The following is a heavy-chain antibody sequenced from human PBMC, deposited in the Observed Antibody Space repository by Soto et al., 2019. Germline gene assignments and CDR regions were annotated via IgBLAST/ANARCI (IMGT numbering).Heavy chain of an antibody. CDR3: ATYYDSGGYNFDY. CDR2: ISTSSNYI. V-gene: IGHV3-21*01. J-gene: IGHJ4*02. Sequence: GSMRICGAACGFTVSSYSMNWVRQAPGKGLEWVSSISTSSNYIYYADSVKGRFTISRDNAKNSLYLQMNSLRAEDTAVYYCATYYDSGGYNFDYWGQGTLVTVSS. CDR1: GFTVSSYS. D-gene: IGHD3-22*01.